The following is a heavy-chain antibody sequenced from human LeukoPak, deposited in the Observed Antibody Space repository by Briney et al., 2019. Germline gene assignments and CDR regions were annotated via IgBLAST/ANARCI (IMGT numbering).Heavy chain of an antibody. V-gene: IGHV3-30*03. D-gene: IGHD1-26*01. CDR3: ARVLSGSYDNYFDY. J-gene: IGHJ4*02. CDR1: GFAFSSYD. Sequence: GGSLRLSCAASGFAFSSYDMHWVRQAPGKGLEWVAVISYDGSDKYYVDSVKGRFTIFRDNSKNTLYLQMNGLKAEVAAVYYCARVLSGSYDNYFDYWGQGTLVTVSS. CDR2: ISYDGSDK.